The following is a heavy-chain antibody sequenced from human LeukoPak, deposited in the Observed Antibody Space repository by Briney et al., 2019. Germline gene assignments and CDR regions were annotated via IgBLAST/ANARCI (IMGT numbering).Heavy chain of an antibody. J-gene: IGHJ4*02. CDR3: AHRLITGSTVTTGFDY. Sequence: ESGPTLVKPTQTLTLTCTFSGFSLSTSGVGVGWIRQPPGKALEWLALIYWNDDKRYSPSLKSRLTITKDTSKNQVVLTMTNMDPVDTATYYCAHRLITGSTVTTGFDYWGQGTLVTVSS. CDR2: IYWNDDK. CDR1: GFSLSTSGVG. D-gene: IGHD4-17*01. V-gene: IGHV2-5*01.